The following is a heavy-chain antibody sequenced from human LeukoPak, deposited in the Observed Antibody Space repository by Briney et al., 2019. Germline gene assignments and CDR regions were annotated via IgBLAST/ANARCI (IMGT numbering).Heavy chain of an antibody. D-gene: IGHD1-26*01. Sequence: ASVKVSCKASGYTFTGYYMHWVRQAPGQGLEWMGWINPNSGGTNYAQKFQGGVTMTRDTSISTAYMELSRLRSDDTAVYYCARDFGIVGATPSIWGQGTMVTVSS. J-gene: IGHJ3*02. CDR2: INPNSGGT. V-gene: IGHV1-2*02. CDR3: ARDFGIVGATPSI. CDR1: GYTFTGYY.